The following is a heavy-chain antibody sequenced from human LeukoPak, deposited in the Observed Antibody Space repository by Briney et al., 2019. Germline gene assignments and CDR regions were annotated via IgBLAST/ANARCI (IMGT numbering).Heavy chain of an antibody. J-gene: IGHJ4*02. V-gene: IGHV3-7*03. Sequence: PGGSLRLSCAASGFTFSSYWMSWVRQAPGKGLEWVANIKQDGSEEYYVDSVKGRFTISRDNAKNSLYLRMNSLRAEDTAVYYCARDRRGSGWYFDYWGQGTLVAVSS. CDR1: GFTFSSYW. CDR2: IKQDGSEE. CDR3: ARDRRGSGWYFDY. D-gene: IGHD6-19*01.